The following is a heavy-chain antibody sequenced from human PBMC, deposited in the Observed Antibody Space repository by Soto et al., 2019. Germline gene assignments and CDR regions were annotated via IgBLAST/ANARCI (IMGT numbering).Heavy chain of an antibody. CDR3: ARSPFAGSDAFDI. D-gene: IGHD1-1*01. J-gene: IGHJ3*02. CDR1: GYTFTFRY. Sequence: ASVKVSCKASGYTFTFRYLHWVRQAPGQALEWMGWITPFKSDTSCAQKFQDRVTITRDRSVSTAYMELSNLRSDDTAMYYCARSPFAGSDAFDIWGQGTMVTVSS. CDR2: ITPFKSDT. V-gene: IGHV1-45*02.